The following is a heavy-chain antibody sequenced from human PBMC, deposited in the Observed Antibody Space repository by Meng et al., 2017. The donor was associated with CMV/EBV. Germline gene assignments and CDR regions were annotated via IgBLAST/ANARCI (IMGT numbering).Heavy chain of an antibody. Sequence: SGLTFSRYAMSWVRQAPGKGLEWVSVIYSGGSSTYYADSVKGRFTISRDNSKNTLYLQMNSLRAEDTAVYYCAKEGEIGAVAGHFDYWGQGTLVTVSS. CDR2: IYSGGSST. CDR1: GLTFSRYA. D-gene: IGHD6-19*01. CDR3: AKEGEIGAVAGHFDY. J-gene: IGHJ4*02. V-gene: IGHV3-23*03.